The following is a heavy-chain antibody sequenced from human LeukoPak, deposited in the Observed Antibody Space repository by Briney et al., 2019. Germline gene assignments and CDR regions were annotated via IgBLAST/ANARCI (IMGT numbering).Heavy chain of an antibody. CDR3: ARGRLGVSGYKDYFDY. V-gene: IGHV1-18*01. D-gene: IGHD1-14*01. J-gene: IGHJ4*02. CDR2: ISAYNGNT. CDR1: GYILTNYA. Sequence: GASVKVPCTSSGYILTNYAITWVRQAPGQGLEWMGWISAYNGNTDYAQKFQGRVTMTTDTSTRTAYMDLRSLRSDDTAVYYCARGRLGVSGYKDYFDYWGQGTLVTVSS.